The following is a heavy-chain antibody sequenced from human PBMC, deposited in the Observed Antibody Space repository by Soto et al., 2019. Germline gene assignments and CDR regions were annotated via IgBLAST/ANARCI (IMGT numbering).Heavy chain of an antibody. D-gene: IGHD2-21*01. CDR3: ARGAYCGGDCYSVSGAFDI. Sequence: GGSLRLSCAAPGFSFSSYGMHWVRQAPGKGLEWVAIIWYDGSNKHFADSVKGRFTISRDNSKNTLYLQMNSLRAEDTAVYYCARGAYCGGDCYSVSGAFDIWGQATMVTVSS. CDR2: IWYDGSNK. V-gene: IGHV3-33*01. CDR1: GFSFSSYG. J-gene: IGHJ3*02.